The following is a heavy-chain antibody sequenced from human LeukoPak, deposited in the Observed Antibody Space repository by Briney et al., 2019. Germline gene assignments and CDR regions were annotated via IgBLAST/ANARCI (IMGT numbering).Heavy chain of an antibody. Sequence: SETLSLTCTVSGGSISSYYWSWIRQPPGKGLEWIGYIYYSGSTNYNPSLKSRVTISVDTSKNQFSLKLSSVTAADTAVYYCARGVEYSSSSGLGYWGQGTLVTVSP. D-gene: IGHD6-6*01. J-gene: IGHJ4*02. V-gene: IGHV4-59*01. CDR3: ARGVEYSSSSGLGY. CDR2: IYYSGST. CDR1: GGSISSYY.